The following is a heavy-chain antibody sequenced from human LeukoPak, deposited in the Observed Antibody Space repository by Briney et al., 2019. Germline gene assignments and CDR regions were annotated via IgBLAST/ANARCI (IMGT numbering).Heavy chain of an antibody. CDR3: STPLGPLGLIPYYFDY. V-gene: IGHV1-24*01. CDR1: GYTLTELA. CDR2: FDPEKGET. D-gene: IGHD2-21*01. Sequence: ASLKVSCEVSGYTLTELAMHWVRQAPGNGVEWIGGFDPEKGETIYTQQLQGRLTTTEDSSTATAYMELSSLTSEEPAVFYCSTPLGPLGLIPYYFDYWGQGTLVNVSS. J-gene: IGHJ4*02.